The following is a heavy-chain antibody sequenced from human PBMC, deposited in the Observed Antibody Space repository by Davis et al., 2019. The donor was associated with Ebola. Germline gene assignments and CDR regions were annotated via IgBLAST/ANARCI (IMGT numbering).Heavy chain of an antibody. CDR2: IWYDGSNK. D-gene: IGHD5-12*01. CDR1: GFTFSSYG. J-gene: IGHJ4*02. V-gene: IGHV3-33*01. CDR3: TSHQTIVATRAAIYY. Sequence: SLNISCAASGFTFSSYGMHWVRQAPGKGLEWVAVIWYDGSNKYYADSVKGRFTISRDNSKNTLYLQMNSLRAEDTAVYYCTSHQTIVATRAAIYYWGQGTLVTVSS.